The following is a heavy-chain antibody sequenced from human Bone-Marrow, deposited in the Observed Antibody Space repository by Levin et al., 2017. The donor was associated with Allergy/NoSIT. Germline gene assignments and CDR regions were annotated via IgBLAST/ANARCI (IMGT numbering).Heavy chain of an antibody. CDR1: GGSISSGDYY. CDR3: ARAPPSPDYMDV. J-gene: IGHJ6*03. V-gene: IGHV4-30-4*01. CDR2: MFYSGST. Sequence: SETLSLTCTVSGGSISSGDYYWSWVRQPPGKGLEWIGYMFYSGSTYYNPSLKSRLTISGDASENQFSLRLSSVTAADTAVYYCARAPPSPDYMDVWGKGTTVTVSS. D-gene: IGHD2-2*01.